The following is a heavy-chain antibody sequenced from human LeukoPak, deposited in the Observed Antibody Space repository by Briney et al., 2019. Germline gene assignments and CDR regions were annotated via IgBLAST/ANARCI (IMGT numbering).Heavy chain of an antibody. CDR1: GGTFSSYA. V-gene: IGHV1-69*04. CDR2: IIPILGIA. Sequence: GASVKVSCKASGGTFSSYAISWVRQAPGQGLEWMGRIIPILGIANYAQKFQGRVTITADKSTSTAYMELSSLRSEDTAVYYCAREGVNYYDSSGYYYFDYWGQGTLVTVSS. D-gene: IGHD3-22*01. CDR3: AREGVNYYDSSGYYYFDY. J-gene: IGHJ4*02.